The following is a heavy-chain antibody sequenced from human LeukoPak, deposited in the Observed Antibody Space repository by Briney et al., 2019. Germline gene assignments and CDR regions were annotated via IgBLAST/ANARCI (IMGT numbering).Heavy chain of an antibody. D-gene: IGHD3-22*01. CDR3: ARGRTYYYDSSGYYGVSYFDY. J-gene: IGHJ4*02. CDR1: GGSISSSSYY. V-gene: IGHV4-39*07. Sequence: SETLSLTCTVSGGSISSSSYYWGWIRQPPGKGLEWIGSIYYSGSTYYNPSLKSRVTISVDTSKNQFSLKLSSVTAADTAVYYCARGRTYYYDSSGYYGVSYFDYWGQGTLVTVSS. CDR2: IYYSGST.